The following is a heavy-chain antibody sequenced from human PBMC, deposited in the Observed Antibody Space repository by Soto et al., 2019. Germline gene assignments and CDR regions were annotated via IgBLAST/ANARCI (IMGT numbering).Heavy chain of an antibody. Sequence: SETMSLSCTVSGGSISSGCYYWSWIRRHPGKGLEWIGYIYYSGSTYYNPSLKSRVTISVDTSKNQFSLKLSSVTAADTAVYYCTRDRPGPQHYFDYWGKGNMVTGSS. CDR1: GGSISSGCYY. V-gene: IGHV4-31*03. CDR3: TRDRPGPQHYFDY. D-gene: IGHD6-6*01. J-gene: IGHJ4*02. CDR2: IYYSGST.